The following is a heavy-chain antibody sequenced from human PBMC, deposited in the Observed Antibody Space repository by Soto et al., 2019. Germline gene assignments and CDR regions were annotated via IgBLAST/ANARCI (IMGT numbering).Heavy chain of an antibody. Sequence: QVQLVQSGAEVKKPGASVEVSCKASGYTFTSYDMNWVRQATGQGLEWMGWMNPNSGNTGYAQKFQGRVTITRNTSISTAYMELTSLRSEDTAVYYYAVTPYGDNVDYWGQGTLVTVSS. CDR1: GYTFTSYD. J-gene: IGHJ4*02. D-gene: IGHD4-17*01. CDR3: AVTPYGDNVDY. CDR2: MNPNSGNT. V-gene: IGHV1-8*01.